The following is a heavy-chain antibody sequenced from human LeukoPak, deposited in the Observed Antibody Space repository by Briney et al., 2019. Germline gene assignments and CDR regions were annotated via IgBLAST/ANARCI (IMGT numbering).Heavy chain of an antibody. Sequence: ASVTVSCKVSGYTLTELSMHWVRQAPGKGLEWMGGFDPEDGETIYAQKFQGRVTMTEDTSTDTAYMELSSLRSEDTAVYYCATLKRAHSSSCYDYWGQGTLVTVSS. D-gene: IGHD6-13*01. CDR2: FDPEDGET. J-gene: IGHJ4*02. CDR3: ATLKRAHSSSCYDY. V-gene: IGHV1-24*01. CDR1: GYTLTELS.